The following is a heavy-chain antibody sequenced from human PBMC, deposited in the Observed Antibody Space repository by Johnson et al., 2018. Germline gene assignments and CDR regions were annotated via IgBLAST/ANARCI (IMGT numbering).Heavy chain of an antibody. CDR2: IKRETDGGTT. Sequence: HLVESGGGLVPPGGSLRLSCEVSGFSFSNSYMSLVRQAPGKGLEWVGRIKRETDGGTTDYAVPVKGRFTISRDDPKNTLYLQMNSLKAEDTAVYYGGTGAAFDIWGQGTMVTVSS. CDR3: GTGAAFDI. D-gene: IGHD1-14*01. J-gene: IGHJ3*02. V-gene: IGHV3-15*01. CDR1: GFSFSNSY.